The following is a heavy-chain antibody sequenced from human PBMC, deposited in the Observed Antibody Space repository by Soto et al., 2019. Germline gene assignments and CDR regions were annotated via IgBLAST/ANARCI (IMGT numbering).Heavy chain of an antibody. J-gene: IGHJ5*02. V-gene: IGHV1-3*01. Sequence: RASVKVSCKASGYTFTSYGIHWVRHAPGQRLEWMGWINAANGDTKYSPKFQGRVTITRDTSASTAYMELSSLRSEDTAVCYCVRRHVSATGIDWFDPWGQGTRVTVSS. D-gene: IGHD6-13*01. CDR1: GYTFTSYG. CDR3: VRRHVSATGIDWFDP. CDR2: INAANGDT.